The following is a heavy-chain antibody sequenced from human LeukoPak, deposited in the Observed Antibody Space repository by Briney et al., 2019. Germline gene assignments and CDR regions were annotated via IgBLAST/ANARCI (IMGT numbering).Heavy chain of an antibody. CDR2: ISWNSGSI. CDR1: GFTFSSYA. V-gene: IGHV3-9*03. Sequence: GGSLRLSCAASGFTFSSYAMSWVRQAPGKGLEWVSGISWNSGSIGYADSVKGRFTISRDNAKNSLFLQMNSLRVEDMAFYYCVKGGHSSGWYTDFDYWGQGTLVTVSS. CDR3: VKGGHSSGWYTDFDY. J-gene: IGHJ4*02. D-gene: IGHD6-19*01.